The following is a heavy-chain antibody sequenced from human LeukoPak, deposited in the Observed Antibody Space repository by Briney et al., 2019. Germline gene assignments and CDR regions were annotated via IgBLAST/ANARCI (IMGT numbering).Heavy chain of an antibody. Sequence: GGSLRLSCAASGFTFYRFVMTWVRQAPGKGLEWVSGISDTGGEIHYAESVKGRFTISRDNSKNTLYLQMNSLRDDDTGVYYCAKAFREFGSSALGSFDVWGQGTMVTVSS. D-gene: IGHD6-13*01. V-gene: IGHV3-23*01. CDR1: GFTFYRFV. J-gene: IGHJ3*01. CDR3: AKAFREFGSSALGSFDV. CDR2: ISDTGGEI.